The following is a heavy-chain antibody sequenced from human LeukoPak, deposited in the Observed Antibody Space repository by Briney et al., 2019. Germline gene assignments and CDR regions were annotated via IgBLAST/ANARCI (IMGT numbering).Heavy chain of an antibody. CDR3: ARSPTATYYYDSSGYYPFDY. D-gene: IGHD3-22*01. CDR1: GVSISRSNW. Sequence: PSGTLSLTCAVSGVSISRSNWGSWVRQPPGKGLEWIGEIYHSGSTNYNPSLKSRVTISVDKSKNQFSLKLSSVTAADTAVYYCARSPTATYYYDSSGYYPFDYWGQGTLVTVSS. J-gene: IGHJ4*02. CDR2: IYHSGST. V-gene: IGHV4-4*02.